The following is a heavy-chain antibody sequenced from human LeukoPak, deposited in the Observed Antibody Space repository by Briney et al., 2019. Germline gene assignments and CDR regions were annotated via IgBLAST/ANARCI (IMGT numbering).Heavy chain of an antibody. Sequence: GGSLRLSCAASGFTFSSYWMSWVRQAPGKGLEWVANIKQDESEKYYVDSVKGRFTISRDNAKNSLYLQMNSLRAEDTAVYYCARDRIAARPYYFDYWGQGTLVTVSS. J-gene: IGHJ4*02. CDR3: ARDRIAARPYYFDY. CDR1: GFTFSSYW. CDR2: IKQDESEK. V-gene: IGHV3-7*01. D-gene: IGHD6-6*01.